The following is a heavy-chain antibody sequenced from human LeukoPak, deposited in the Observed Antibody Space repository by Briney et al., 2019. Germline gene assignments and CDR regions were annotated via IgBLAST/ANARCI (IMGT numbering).Heavy chain of an antibody. Sequence: GGSLRLSCAASGFTFSSYEMNWVRQAPGKGLEWVSYFSSSGSTIYYADSVKGRFTISRDNAKNSLYLQMNSLRAEDTAVYYCARDRLYCSSTSCEENYYYGMDVWGKGTTVTVSS. CDR1: GFTFSSYE. V-gene: IGHV3-48*03. J-gene: IGHJ6*04. D-gene: IGHD2-2*01. CDR2: FSSSGSTI. CDR3: ARDRLYCSSTSCEENYYYGMDV.